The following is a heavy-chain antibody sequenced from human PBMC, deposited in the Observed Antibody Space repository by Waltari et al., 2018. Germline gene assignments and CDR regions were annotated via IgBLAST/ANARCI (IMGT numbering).Heavy chain of an antibody. D-gene: IGHD1-26*01. V-gene: IGHV1-69*04. Sequence: QVQLVQSGAEVKQPGSSVKVSCKASGGTFSSYAIRWVRQAPGQGLEWMGRIIPILGIANYAQKFQGRVTITADDSTSTAYMELSSLRSEDTAVYYCARAELAPFDYWGQGTLVTVSS. CDR3: ARAELAPFDY. CDR1: GGTFSSYA. J-gene: IGHJ4*02. CDR2: IIPILGIA.